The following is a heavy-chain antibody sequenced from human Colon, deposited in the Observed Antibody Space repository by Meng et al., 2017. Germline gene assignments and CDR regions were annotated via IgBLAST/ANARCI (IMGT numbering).Heavy chain of an antibody. J-gene: IGHJ4*02. Sequence: SETLSLTCTVSGGSISSSSYYWGWIRQPPGKGLEWIGSIYYSGRTYYNPCLKSRVTISVDTSKNQFSLKLSSVTAADTAVYYCARLELLRLFYFDYWGQGTLVTVSS. CDR1: GGSISSSSYY. D-gene: IGHD1-26*01. CDR2: IYYSGRT. CDR3: ARLELLRLFYFDY. V-gene: IGHV4-39*07.